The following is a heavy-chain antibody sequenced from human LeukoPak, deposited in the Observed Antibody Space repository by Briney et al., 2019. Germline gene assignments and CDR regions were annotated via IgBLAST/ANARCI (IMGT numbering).Heavy chain of an antibody. D-gene: IGHD6-19*01. CDR3: AKDRIAVAGTAFDY. CDR1: GFTFSSCG. Sequence: GGSLRLSCAASGFTFSSCGMHWVRQAPGKGLEWVAVIWYDGSNKYYADSVKGRFTISRDNSKNTLYLQMNSLRAEDTAVYYCAKDRIAVAGTAFDYWGQGTLVTVSS. J-gene: IGHJ4*02. CDR2: IWYDGSNK. V-gene: IGHV3-33*06.